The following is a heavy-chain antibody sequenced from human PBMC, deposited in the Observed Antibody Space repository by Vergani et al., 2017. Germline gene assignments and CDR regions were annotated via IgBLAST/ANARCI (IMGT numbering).Heavy chain of an antibody. D-gene: IGHD3-3*01. J-gene: IGHJ2*01. CDR2: IIPILGIA. CDR1: GGTFSSYA. CDR3: ARGTIFGVVMNDDWYFDL. V-gene: IGHV1-69*04. Sequence: QVQLVQSGAEVKKPGSSVKVSCKASGGTFSSYAISWVRQAPGQGLEWMGRIIPILGIANYAQKFQGRVTITADKSTSTAYMELSSLRSEDTAVYYCARGTIFGVVMNDDWYFDLWGRGTLVTVSS.